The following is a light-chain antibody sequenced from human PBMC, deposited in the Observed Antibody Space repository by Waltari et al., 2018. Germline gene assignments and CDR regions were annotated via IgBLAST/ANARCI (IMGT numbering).Light chain of an antibody. V-gene: IGLV1-51*01. Sequence: QSVLTQPPSVSAAPGQKVTISCSGSSSNLGNNYVSWYQQLPGTAPQPLIYDNNKRPSGIPDRFSGSKSGTSATLCITGLQTGDEADYYCGTWDSSLSAGVFGGGTKLTVL. J-gene: IGLJ3*02. CDR1: SSNLGNNY. CDR2: DNN. CDR3: GTWDSSLSAGV.